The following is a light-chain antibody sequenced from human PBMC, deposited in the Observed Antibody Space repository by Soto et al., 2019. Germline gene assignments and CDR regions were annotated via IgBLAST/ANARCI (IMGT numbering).Light chain of an antibody. CDR3: RSYTSSSTLLYV. Sequence: QSALTQPASVSGSPGQSITISCTGTSSDVGGYNYVSWYQQHPGKAPKLMIYDVSNRPSGVSNRFSGSKSGNTASLTISGLQVEDEADYYCRSYTSSSTLLYVFGAGTKLTVL. V-gene: IGLV2-14*01. CDR2: DVS. CDR1: SSDVGGYNY. J-gene: IGLJ1*01.